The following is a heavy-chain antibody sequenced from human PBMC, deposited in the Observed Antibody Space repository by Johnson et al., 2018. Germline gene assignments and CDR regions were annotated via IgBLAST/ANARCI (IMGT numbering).Heavy chain of an antibody. Sequence: QVQLQESGPGLVKPSETLSLTCTVSGGSISPYYWSWIRQPPGKGLEWIGYVYYSGSTNYNPSLKSRVTISVDTSKNQFSLTLTSVTAADTAVYYCARTIAARPEDYLYYGLDVWGQGTTVTVSS. CDR3: ARTIAARPEDYLYYGLDV. V-gene: IGHV4-59*01. J-gene: IGHJ6*02. CDR1: GGSISPYY. D-gene: IGHD6-6*01. CDR2: VYYSGST.